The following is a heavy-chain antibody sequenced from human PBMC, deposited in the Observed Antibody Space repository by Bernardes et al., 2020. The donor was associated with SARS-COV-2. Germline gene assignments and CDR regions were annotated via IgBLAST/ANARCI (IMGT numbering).Heavy chain of an antibody. CDR1: GFTFTTYG. D-gene: IGHD3-10*01. V-gene: IGHV3-33*01. J-gene: IGHJ6*02. Sequence: GGSLRLSCAASGFTFTTYGMNWVRQAPGEGLEWVALIWFDGSNYYYADSVKGRFTISRDNSKNTLFLQMNSLRAEDTAVYYCARELVVKGSGTSYGMAVGGQGTSVTVS. CDR3: ARELVVKGSGTSYGMAV. CDR2: IWFDGSNY.